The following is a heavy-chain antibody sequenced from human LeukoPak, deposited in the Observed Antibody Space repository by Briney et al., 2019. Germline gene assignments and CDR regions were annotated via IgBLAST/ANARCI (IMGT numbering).Heavy chain of an antibody. CDR3: ARDDILTGLGGMDG. V-gene: IGHV4-4*07. D-gene: IGHD3-9*01. J-gene: IGHJ6*02. Sequence: SETLSLTCTVSGGSISSYYWSWLRQPAGKGLEWIGRIYTSGSTNYNPSLKSRVTMSVDTSKNQFALKVSSVTAADTVVYYCARDDILTGLGGMDGWGQGTTGTVS. CDR2: IYTSGST. CDR1: GGSISSYY.